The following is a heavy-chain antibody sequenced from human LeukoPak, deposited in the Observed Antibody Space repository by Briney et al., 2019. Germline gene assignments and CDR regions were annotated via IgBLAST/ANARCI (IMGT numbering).Heavy chain of an antibody. J-gene: IGHJ3*02. Sequence: GGSLRLSCTASGFTFNNYWMTWLRQAPGKGLEWVSVIYSGGSTYYADSVKGRFTISRDNSKNTLYLQMNSLRAEDTAVYYCARGRVGGGGAFDIWGQGTMVTVSS. CDR2: IYSGGST. D-gene: IGHD2-15*01. V-gene: IGHV3-66*01. CDR1: GFTFNNYW. CDR3: ARGRVGGGGAFDI.